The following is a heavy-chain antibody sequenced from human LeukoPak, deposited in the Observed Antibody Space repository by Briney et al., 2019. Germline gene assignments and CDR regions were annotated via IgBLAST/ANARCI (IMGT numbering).Heavy chain of an antibody. J-gene: IGHJ4*02. D-gene: IGHD4-17*01. CDR2: IRYDGSNK. CDR3: ARGDTVTTPFDY. Sequence: GGSLRLSCAASGFTFSSYGMHWVRQAPGKGLEWVAFIRYDGSNKYYADSVKGRFTISRDNSKNTLYLQMNSLRAEDTAVYYCARGDTVTTPFDYWGQGTLVTVSP. V-gene: IGHV3-30*02. CDR1: GFTFSSYG.